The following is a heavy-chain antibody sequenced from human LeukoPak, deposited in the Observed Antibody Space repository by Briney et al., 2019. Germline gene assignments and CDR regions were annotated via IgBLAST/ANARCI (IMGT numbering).Heavy chain of an antibody. CDR2: IYYSGST. Sequence: PSETLSLTCTVSGGSISSSSYYWGWIRQPPGKGLEWIGSIYYSGSTYYNPSLKSRVTISEDTSQNQFALKLSSVTAADTAVYYCARDRVYYMDVWGKGTTVTVSS. J-gene: IGHJ6*03. CDR3: ARDRVYYMDV. CDR1: GGSISSSSYY. V-gene: IGHV4-39*06. D-gene: IGHD3-10*01.